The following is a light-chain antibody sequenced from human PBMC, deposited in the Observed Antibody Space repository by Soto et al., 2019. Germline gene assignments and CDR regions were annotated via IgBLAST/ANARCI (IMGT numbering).Light chain of an antibody. J-gene: IGKJ5*01. Sequence: EIILTQSPDTLSLSPGERATLSCRASQTVSSNYLAWCQQRPGQAPRLLIYGASTRAAGIPDRFSGSGSGTDFTLTITRLEPEDYAVYFCQQYTGPPTTFGQGTRLEIK. CDR1: QTVSSNY. CDR2: GAS. CDR3: QQYTGPPTT. V-gene: IGKV3-20*01.